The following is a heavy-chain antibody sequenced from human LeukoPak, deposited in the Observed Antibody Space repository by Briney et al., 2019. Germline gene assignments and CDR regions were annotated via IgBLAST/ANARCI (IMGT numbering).Heavy chain of an antibody. D-gene: IGHD3-3*01. Sequence: ASVKVSCKASGYIFTSYDINWVRQATGQGLEWMGWMNPNSGNTGYAQKFQGRVTMTRNTSISTAYMELSSLRSEDTAVYYCARGPLLRFLEWLPMDYYFDYWGQGTLVTVSS. V-gene: IGHV1-8*01. J-gene: IGHJ4*02. CDR3: ARGPLLRFLEWLPMDYYFDY. CDR2: MNPNSGNT. CDR1: GYIFTSYD.